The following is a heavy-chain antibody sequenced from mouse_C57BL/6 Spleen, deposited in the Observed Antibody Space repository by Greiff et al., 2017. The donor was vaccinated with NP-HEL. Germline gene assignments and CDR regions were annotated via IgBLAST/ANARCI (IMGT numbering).Heavy chain of an antibody. CDR1: GFTFSSYG. CDR3: ARHPITTVVAKGYYAMDY. CDR2: ISSGGSYT. D-gene: IGHD1-1*01. V-gene: IGHV5-6*01. J-gene: IGHJ4*01. Sequence: EVKLVESGGDLVKPGGSLKLSCAASGFTFSSYGMSWVRQTPDKRLEWVATISSGGSYTYYPDSVKGRFTISRDNAKNTLYLQMSSLKSEDTAMYYCARHPITTVVAKGYYAMDYWGQGTSVTVSS.